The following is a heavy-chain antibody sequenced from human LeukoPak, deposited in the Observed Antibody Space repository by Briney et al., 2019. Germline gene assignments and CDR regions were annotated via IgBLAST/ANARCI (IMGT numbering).Heavy chain of an antibody. J-gene: IGHJ5*02. CDR3: ARNLPTMIGNWFDP. CDR2: ISAYNGNT. D-gene: IGHD3-22*01. CDR1: GGTFTSYG. Sequence: ASVKVSCKASGGTFTSYGISWVRQAPGQGLEWMGWISAYNGNTNYAQKLQGRVTMTTDTSTSTAYMELRSLRSDDTAVYYCARNLPTMIGNWFDPWGQGTLVTVSS. V-gene: IGHV1-18*01.